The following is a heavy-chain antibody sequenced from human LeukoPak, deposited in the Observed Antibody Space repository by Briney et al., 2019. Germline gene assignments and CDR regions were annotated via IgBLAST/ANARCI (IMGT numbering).Heavy chain of an antibody. CDR3: ARVQSRLSWFDP. J-gene: IGHJ5*02. CDR1: GVSISSSNSY. CDR2: IYYSGST. V-gene: IGHV4-39*07. Sequence: KASETLSLTCTVSGVSISSSNSYWGWIRQPPGKGLEWIGSIYYSGSTYYNPSLKSRVTISVDTSKNQFSLKLSSVTAADTAVYYCARVQSRLSWFDPWGQGTLVTVSS.